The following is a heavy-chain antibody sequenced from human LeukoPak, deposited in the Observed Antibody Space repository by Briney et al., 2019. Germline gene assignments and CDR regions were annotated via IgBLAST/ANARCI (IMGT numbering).Heavy chain of an antibody. J-gene: IGHJ4*02. D-gene: IGHD5-24*01. V-gene: IGHV4-61*02. CDR2: ISSSGST. CDR3: ARGPMAKGFDY. Sequence: QASQTLSLTCTVSGDSISSGDYYWSWIRQPAGKGLEWIGRISSSGSTNYNPSLKSRVTMSVDTSKNQFSLRLSSVTAADTAVYYCARGPMAKGFDYWGQGTLVTVSS. CDR1: GDSISSGDYY.